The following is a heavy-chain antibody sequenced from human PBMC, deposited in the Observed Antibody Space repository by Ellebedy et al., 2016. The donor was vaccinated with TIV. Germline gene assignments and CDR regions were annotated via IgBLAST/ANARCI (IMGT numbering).Heavy chain of an antibody. CDR3: ARDRVSSGWYSDY. V-gene: IGHV4-39*07. CDR1: GGFIRSSYYY. Sequence: MPSETLSLTCTVSGGFIRSSYYYWGWIRQSPGKGLEWIGTIYSVGSTYYSPSLKSRVIISVDTAKNQFSLKLTSVTSADTAVYYCARDRVSSGWYSDYWGRGTRVTVSS. J-gene: IGHJ4*02. D-gene: IGHD6-19*01. CDR2: IYSVGST.